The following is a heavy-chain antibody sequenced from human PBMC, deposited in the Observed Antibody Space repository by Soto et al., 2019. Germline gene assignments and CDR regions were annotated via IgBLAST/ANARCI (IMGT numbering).Heavy chain of an antibody. CDR1: GYTFTSYG. CDR3: ARQTGTHYPPAFDI. Sequence: QVQLVQSGAEVKKPGASVKVSCKASGYTFTSYGISWVRQARGQGLEWMGWISVYNGNTNYAQKLQGRVTMTTDTSTSTAYMELRSLRSDDTVVYYCARQTGTHYPPAFDIWAQGIMVTVSS. D-gene: IGHD1-1*01. CDR2: ISVYNGNT. J-gene: IGHJ3*02. V-gene: IGHV1-18*01.